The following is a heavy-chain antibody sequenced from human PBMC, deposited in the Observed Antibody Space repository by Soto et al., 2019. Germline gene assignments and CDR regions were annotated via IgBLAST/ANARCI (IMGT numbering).Heavy chain of an antibody. CDR2: IKSKTDGGTT. J-gene: IGHJ4*02. CDR1: GFTFCNAG. V-gene: IGHV3-15*07. Sequence: PGGSLRLSCAASGFTFCNAGMNWARQAPGKGLEWVGRIKSKTDGGTTDYAAPVKGRFTISRDDSKNTLYLQMNSLKTEDTAVYYCTTDRTLARWLGTTGIDYWGQGTLVTVSS. CDR3: TTDRTLARWLGTTGIDY. D-gene: IGHD6-19*01.